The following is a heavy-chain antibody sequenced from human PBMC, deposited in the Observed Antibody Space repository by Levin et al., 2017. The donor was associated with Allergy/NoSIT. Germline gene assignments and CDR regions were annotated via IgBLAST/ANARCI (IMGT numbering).Heavy chain of an antibody. CDR3: ARRIAAAGTNFDY. Sequence: SETLSLTCAVYGGSFSGYYWSWIRQPPGKGLEWIGEINHSGSTNYNPSLKSRVTISVDTSKNQFSLKLSSVTAADTAVYYCARRIAAAGTNFDYWGQGTLVTVSS. D-gene: IGHD6-13*01. V-gene: IGHV4-34*01. J-gene: IGHJ4*02. CDR1: GGSFSGYY. CDR2: INHSGST.